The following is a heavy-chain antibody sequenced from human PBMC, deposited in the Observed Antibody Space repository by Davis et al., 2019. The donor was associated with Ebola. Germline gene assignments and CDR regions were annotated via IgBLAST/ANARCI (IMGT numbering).Heavy chain of an antibody. CDR3: ARASSSWAPFDY. D-gene: IGHD6-13*01. V-gene: IGHV3-30-3*01. CDR1: GFTFRSYA. J-gene: IGHJ4*02. CDR2: ISYDGSNK. Sequence: GGSLRLSCAASGFTFRSYAMSWVRQAPGKGLEWVAVISYDGSNKYYADSVKGRFTISRDNAKNTLYLQMNSLRAEDTAVYYCARASSSWAPFDYWGQGTLVTVSS.